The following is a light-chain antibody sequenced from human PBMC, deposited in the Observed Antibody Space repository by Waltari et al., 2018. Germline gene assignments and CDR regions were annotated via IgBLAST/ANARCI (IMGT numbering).Light chain of an antibody. CDR2: EVS. V-gene: IGKV2-40*01. CDR1: PSLLDSEDGNTY. J-gene: IGKJ2*03. CDR3: MQALEFPYS. Sequence: DIVMTQTPLSLPVTLGEPASISCMSSPSLLDSEDGNTYLEWYLQKPGQSPQLLIYEVSNRASGVPDRFSGSGSDTDFTLKISRVEAEDVGVYYCMQALEFPYSFGQGTKVEIK.